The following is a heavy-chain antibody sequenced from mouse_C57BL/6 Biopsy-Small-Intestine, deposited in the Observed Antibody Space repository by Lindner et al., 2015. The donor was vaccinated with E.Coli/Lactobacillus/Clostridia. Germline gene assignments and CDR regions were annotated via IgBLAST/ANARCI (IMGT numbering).Heavy chain of an antibody. CDR3: AKGDGAYDEFDY. CDR2: IYPGNNNS. J-gene: IGHJ2*01. CDR1: GYTFTDYY. D-gene: IGHD2-13*01. V-gene: IGHV1-84*01. Sequence: VQLQESGPELVKPGASVKISCKASGYTFTDYYINWVKQRPGQGLEWIGWIYPGNNNSKFNENFRDKATLTVDTSSNTAYMQLGSPTSEDSAVYFCAKGDGAYDEFDYWGQGTTLTVSS.